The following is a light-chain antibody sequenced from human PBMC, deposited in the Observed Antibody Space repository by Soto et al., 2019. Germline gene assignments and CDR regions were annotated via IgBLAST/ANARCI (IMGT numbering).Light chain of an antibody. Sequence: EVVLTQSPATLSLYPGERATLSCRASENVRTFVDWYQQKPGQAPRLLIYGASNGATGIPARFSGSGSGTDFTLTISRLEPEDFAVYYCQQYGRSPPITFGPGTRLEIK. CDR3: QQYGRSPPIT. CDR2: GAS. J-gene: IGKJ5*01. CDR1: ENVRTF. V-gene: IGKV3-20*01.